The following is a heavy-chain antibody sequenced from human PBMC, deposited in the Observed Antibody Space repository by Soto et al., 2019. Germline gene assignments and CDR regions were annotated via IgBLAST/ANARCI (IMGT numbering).Heavy chain of an antibody. D-gene: IGHD3-10*01. CDR2: IIPIFGTA. J-gene: IGHJ6*02. CDR1: GGTFSSYA. V-gene: IGHV1-69*01. Sequence: SVKVSCKASGGTFSSYAISWGRQAPVQGLEWMGGIIPIFGTANYAQKFQGRVTITADESTSTAYMELSSLRSEDTAVYYCASSLAYYYGSGSSGGMDVWGQGTTVTVSS. CDR3: ASSLAYYYGSGSSGGMDV.